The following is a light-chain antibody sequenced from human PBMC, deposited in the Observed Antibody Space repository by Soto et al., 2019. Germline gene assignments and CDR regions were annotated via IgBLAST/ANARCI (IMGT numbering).Light chain of an antibody. V-gene: IGKV3-20*01. CDR2: GAS. CDR1: QSVSSNY. Sequence: EIVLTQSPGTLSLSPGERATLSCRASQSVSSNYLAWYQQKPGQAPRLLIYGASSRATGIPDRFSGSGSGTDFSLTISRLEPEDFSVYTCQHYDSSLITFGQGTRLEI. J-gene: IGKJ5*01. CDR3: QHYDSSLIT.